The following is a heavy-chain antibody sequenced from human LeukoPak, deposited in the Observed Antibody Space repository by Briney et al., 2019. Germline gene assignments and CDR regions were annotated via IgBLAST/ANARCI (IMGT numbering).Heavy chain of an antibody. V-gene: IGHV3-48*02. J-gene: IGHJ4*02. Sequence: GRSLRLTCTASGFTFNHYGMNWVRQAPGKRLEWVSYISHSNDAIYYADSVKGRFTISRDNADNSLYLQLKSLRDEDTAVYYCARAMRSGYDYWGQGTLVTVSS. CDR3: ARAMRSGYDY. CDR2: ISHSNDAI. D-gene: IGHD5-12*01. CDR1: GFTFNHYG.